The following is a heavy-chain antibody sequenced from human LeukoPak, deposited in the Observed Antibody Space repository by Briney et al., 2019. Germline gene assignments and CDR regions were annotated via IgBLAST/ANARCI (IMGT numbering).Heavy chain of an antibody. V-gene: IGHV3-66*02. D-gene: IGHD2-2*01. CDR2: IYADGTT. CDR3: ARAGYCSRTSCYQRFHYYYMDV. CDR1: GFTVSQNY. J-gene: IGHJ6*03. Sequence: PGGSLRLSCTASGFTVSQNYMSWVRQAPGRGLEWVSLIYADGTTHYADSVKGRFTISRDNSKNTVYLQMNSVRPEDTAVYYCARAGYCSRTSCYQRFHYYYMDVWGKGTTVTVSS.